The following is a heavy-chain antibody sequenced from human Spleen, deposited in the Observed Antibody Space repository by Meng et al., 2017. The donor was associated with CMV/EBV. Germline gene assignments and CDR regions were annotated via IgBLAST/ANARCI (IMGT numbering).Heavy chain of an antibody. CDR3: ARDRLPEEGMDV. CDR2: IYSDGST. CDR1: GFTVSSNY. V-gene: IGHV3-66*02. Sequence: GESLKISCAASGFTVSSNYMNWVRQAPGKGLEWVSVIYSDGSTYYADSVKGRFTISRENSKNTLYLQMNSLRAEDTAVYYCARDRLPEEGMDVWGQGTTVTVSS. J-gene: IGHJ6*02.